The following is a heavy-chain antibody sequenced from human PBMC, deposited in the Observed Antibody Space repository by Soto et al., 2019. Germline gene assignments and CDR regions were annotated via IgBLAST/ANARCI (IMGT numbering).Heavy chain of an antibody. CDR2: VCCGGDT. CDR1: GGSISSTIYY. J-gene: IGHJ6*02. D-gene: IGHD6-19*01. Sequence: SETLSLTCTVSGGSISSTIYYWGWIRQPPGKGLEWIGSVCCGGDTYFSPSLKSRVAISVDTSKNQFSLKLRSVTAADTAVYYCARRVAVPGTGRYGMDVWGQGTTVTVSS. V-gene: IGHV4-39*01. CDR3: ARRVAVPGTGRYGMDV.